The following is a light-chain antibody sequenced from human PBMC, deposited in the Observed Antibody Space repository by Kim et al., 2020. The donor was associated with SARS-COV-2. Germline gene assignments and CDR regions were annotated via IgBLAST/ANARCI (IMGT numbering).Light chain of an antibody. CDR3: QAWDNNAV. CDR1: KLGQKY. V-gene: IGLV3-1*01. CDR2: QNN. J-gene: IGLJ2*01. Sequence: SYELTQPPSVSVSPGQTVTITCSGDKLGQKYVSWYQQRPGQSPVLVIYQNNKRPSGVPERFSGSNSGNTATLTISETQAMDEADYYCQAWDNNAVFGGG.